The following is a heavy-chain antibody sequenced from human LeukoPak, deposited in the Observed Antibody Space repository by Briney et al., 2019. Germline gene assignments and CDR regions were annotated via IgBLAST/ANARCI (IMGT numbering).Heavy chain of an antibody. CDR2: IYYSGST. CDR3: ARDTDAFDI. Sequence: SETLSLTCTVSGGSTSSYYWSWIRQPPGKGLEWIGYIYYSGSTNYNPSLKSRVTISVDTSKNQFSLKLSSVTAADTAVYYCARDTDAFDIWGQGTMVTVSS. J-gene: IGHJ3*02. CDR1: GGSTSSYY. V-gene: IGHV4-59*01.